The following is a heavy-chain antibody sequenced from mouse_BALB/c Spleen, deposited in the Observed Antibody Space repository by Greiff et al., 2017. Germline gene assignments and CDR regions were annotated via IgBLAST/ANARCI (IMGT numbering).Heavy chain of an antibody. V-gene: IGHV5-17*02. CDR2: ISSGSSTI. J-gene: IGHJ3*01. D-gene: IGHD2-4*01. Sequence: EVKLVESGGGLVQPGGSRKLSCAASGFTFSSFGMHWVRQAPEKGLEWVAYISSGSSTIYYADTVKGRFTISRDNPKNTLVLQMTSLRSEDTAMYYCARGDYDEGAWFAYWGQGTLVTVSA. CDR3: ARGDYDEGAWFAY. CDR1: GFTFSSFG.